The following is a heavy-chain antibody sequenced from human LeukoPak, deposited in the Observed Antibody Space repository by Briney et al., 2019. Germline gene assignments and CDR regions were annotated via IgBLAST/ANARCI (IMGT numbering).Heavy chain of an antibody. CDR3: ARQMYSSAAFDI. J-gene: IGHJ3*02. CDR2: IYYSGST. Sequence: SETLSLTCTVSGGSISSSSYYWGWIRQPPGKGLEWIGSIYYSGSTYYNPSLKSRVTISVDTSKNQFSLKLSSVTAADTAVYYCARQMYSSAAFDIWGQGTMVTVSS. V-gene: IGHV4-39*01. D-gene: IGHD6-19*01. CDR1: GGSISSSSYY.